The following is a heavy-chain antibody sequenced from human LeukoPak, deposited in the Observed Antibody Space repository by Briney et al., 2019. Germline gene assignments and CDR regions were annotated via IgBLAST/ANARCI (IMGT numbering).Heavy chain of an antibody. CDR3: ARAVSYYDILTGYYLPDYMDV. J-gene: IGHJ6*03. D-gene: IGHD3-9*01. CDR2: IYYSGST. CDR1: GGSFSGYY. V-gene: IGHV4-34*01. Sequence: SETLSLTCAVYGGSFSGYYWSWIRQPPGKGLEWIGSIYYSGSTYYNPSLKSRVTISVDTSKNQFSLKLSSVTAADTAVYYCARAVSYYDILTGYYLPDYMDVWGKGTTVTVSS.